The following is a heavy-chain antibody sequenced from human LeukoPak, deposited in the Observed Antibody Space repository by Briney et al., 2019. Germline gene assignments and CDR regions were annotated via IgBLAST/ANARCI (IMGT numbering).Heavy chain of an antibody. CDR1: RGTFSSYT. V-gene: IGHV1-69*10. Sequence: GASVKVSCKASRGTFSSYTISWVRQAPGQGLEWLGGIIPILGIASYAQKFQGRVTITADKCTSTAYMELSSLTSEDTAMCYCVHVAYYIDYWGQGTLVTVSS. J-gene: IGHJ4*02. CDR2: IIPILGIA. D-gene: IGHD3-10*01. CDR3: VHVAYYIDY.